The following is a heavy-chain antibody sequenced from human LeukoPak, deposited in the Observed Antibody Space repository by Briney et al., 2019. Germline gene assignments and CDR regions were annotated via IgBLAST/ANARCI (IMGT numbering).Heavy chain of an antibody. CDR3: ARQPYSYGYFDY. J-gene: IGHJ4*02. V-gene: IGHV3-48*03. CDR1: GFTFSSYE. Sequence: PGGSLRLSCAASGFTFSSYEINWVRQAPGKGLEWVSYISSSGSTIYYADSVKGRFTISRDNAKNSLYLQMNSLRAEDTAVYYCARQPYSYGYFDYWGQGTLVTVSS. D-gene: IGHD5-18*01. CDR2: ISSSGSTI.